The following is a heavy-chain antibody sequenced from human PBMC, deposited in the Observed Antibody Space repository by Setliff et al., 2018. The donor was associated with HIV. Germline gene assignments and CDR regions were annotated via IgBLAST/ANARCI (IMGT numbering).Heavy chain of an antibody. V-gene: IGHV4-31*03. CDR3: ATWKDTWGLDD. J-gene: IGHJ4*02. Sequence: SETLSLTCTVSGGSISSGGYYWSWIRQHPGKGLEWIGYIYYSGSTYYNPSLKSRVTISVDTSKNQFSLKLSSVTAADTAVYYCATWKDTWGLDDWGQGTLVTVSS. D-gene: IGHD7-27*01. CDR1: GGSISSGGYY. CDR2: IYYSGST.